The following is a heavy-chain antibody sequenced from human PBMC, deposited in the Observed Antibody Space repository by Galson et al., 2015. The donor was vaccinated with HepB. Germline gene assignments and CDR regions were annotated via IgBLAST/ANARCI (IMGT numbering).Heavy chain of an antibody. CDR3: ARYAGGTSGYYDFWSGYWPFDY. J-gene: IGHJ4*02. V-gene: IGHV5-10-1*01. D-gene: IGHD3-3*01. CDR2: IDPSDSYT. CDR1: GYSFTSYW. Sequence: QSGAEVKKPGESLRISCKGSGYSFTSYWISWVRQMPGKGLEWMGRIDPSDSYTNYSPSFQGHVTISADKSISTAYLQWSSLKASDTAVYYCARYAGGTSGYYDFWSGYWPFDYWGQGTLVTVSS.